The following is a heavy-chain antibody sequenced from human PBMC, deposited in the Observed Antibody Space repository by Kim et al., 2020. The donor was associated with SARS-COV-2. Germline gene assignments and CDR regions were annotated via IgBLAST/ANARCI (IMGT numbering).Heavy chain of an antibody. V-gene: IGHV3-74*01. CDR2: T. J-gene: IGHJ4*02. Sequence: TNYAHCGQGRFTISRDNAGNTRYLQINSLTVEDTAIYYCARDLSGADDYWGQGTLVTVSS. D-gene: IGHD3-10*01. CDR3: ARDLSGADDY.